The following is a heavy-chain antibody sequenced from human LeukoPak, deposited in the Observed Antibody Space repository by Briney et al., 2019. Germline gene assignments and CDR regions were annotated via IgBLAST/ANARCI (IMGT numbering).Heavy chain of an antibody. D-gene: IGHD6-19*01. V-gene: IGHV4-61*01. CDR2: IYYSGST. J-gene: IGHJ4*02. Sequence: PSETLSLTCTASGFSVSSGSYYWGWLRQPPGKGLEWIVYIYYSGSTNYNPSLKSRISISADTSKNQFSLKLTSVTAADTAGYYCARASGWYPNQYDYWGQGTLVTVSS. CDR1: GFSVSSGSYY. CDR3: ARASGWYPNQYDY.